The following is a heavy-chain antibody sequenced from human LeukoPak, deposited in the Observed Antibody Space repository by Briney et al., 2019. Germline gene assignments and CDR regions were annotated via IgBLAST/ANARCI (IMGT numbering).Heavy chain of an antibody. V-gene: IGHV4-34*01. D-gene: IGHD3-10*01. Sequence: SETLSLTCAVYGGFFSGYHWSWLRQPPGKGREWLGEINHSGSTNSNQSLKSRVTISVDTSKNQFSMKLSSVTAADTAVYYCARRTTLLWFGELWPNWFDPWGQGTLVTVSS. CDR2: INHSGST. CDR3: ARRTTLLWFGELWPNWFDP. J-gene: IGHJ5*02. CDR1: GGFFSGYH.